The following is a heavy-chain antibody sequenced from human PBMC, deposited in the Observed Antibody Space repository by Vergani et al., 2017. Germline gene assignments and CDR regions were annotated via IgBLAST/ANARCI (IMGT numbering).Heavy chain of an antibody. CDR1: GGSITSGSFY. CDR3: ARDSCTSELRGVYWFDT. V-gene: IGHV4-61*02. Sequence: QVQLHESGPGLVKPSQTLSLTCTVSGGSITSGSFYWSWIRPPAGKGLEWIGRIHSSGTTNYNPSLKSRVTLSVDTSKNQLSLRMTSVTAADTAVYYCARDSCTSELRGVYWFDTWGQGTLVSVSS. D-gene: IGHD3-10*01. J-gene: IGHJ5*02. CDR2: IHSSGTT.